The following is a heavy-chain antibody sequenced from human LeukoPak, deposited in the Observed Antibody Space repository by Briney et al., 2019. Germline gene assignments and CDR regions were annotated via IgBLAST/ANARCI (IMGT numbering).Heavy chain of an antibody. CDR2: ISGSGGST. CDR3: AKDRYYDSSGYYSFDY. Sequence: PGGSLRLSCAASGFTFSSYAMSWVRQAPGKGLEWVSAISGSGGSTYYADSVKGRFTISRDNSKNTLYLQMNSLRAEDTAVYYCAKDRYYDSSGYYSFDYWGQGTLVTVSS. J-gene: IGHJ4*02. V-gene: IGHV3-23*01. CDR1: GFTFSSYA. D-gene: IGHD3-22*01.